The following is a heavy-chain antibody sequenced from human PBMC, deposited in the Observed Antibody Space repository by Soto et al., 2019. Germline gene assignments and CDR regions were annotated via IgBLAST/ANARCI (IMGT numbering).Heavy chain of an antibody. CDR2: IYYSGST. V-gene: IGHV4-39*01. Sequence: SGTLSLTCTVSGGSISSSSYYWGWIRQPPGKGLEWIGSIYYSGSTYYNPSLKSRVTISVDTSKNQFSLKLSSVTAADTAVYYCARIHYDFWSGYLAHFDYWGQGTLVTVSP. CDR1: GGSISSSSYY. CDR3: ARIHYDFWSGYLAHFDY. J-gene: IGHJ4*02. D-gene: IGHD3-3*01.